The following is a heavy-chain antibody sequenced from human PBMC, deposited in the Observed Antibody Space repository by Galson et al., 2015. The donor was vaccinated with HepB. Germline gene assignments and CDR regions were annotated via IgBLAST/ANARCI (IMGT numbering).Heavy chain of an antibody. J-gene: IGHJ4*02. CDR1: GVSISTYH. Sequence: TLSLTCTVSGVSISTYHWSWVRQPPGKGLEWIGYFYDSGSSNWNPSLKCRATTSLATTKNTPPLRLSSATAADTAVYYCARSLSGYDSGDLWGQGTLVTVSS. V-gene: IGHV4-59*01. D-gene: IGHD5-12*01. CDR3: ARSLSGYDSGDL. CDR2: FYDSGSS.